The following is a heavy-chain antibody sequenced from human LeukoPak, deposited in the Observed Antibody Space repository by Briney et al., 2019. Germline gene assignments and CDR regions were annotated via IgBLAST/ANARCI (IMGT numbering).Heavy chain of an antibody. J-gene: IGHJ3*02. CDR3: ARRVKLRFLEWLLNGPAAGAFDI. D-gene: IGHD3-3*01. V-gene: IGHV4-4*02. CDR1: GGSISSSNW. Sequence: SGTLSLTCGVSGGSISSSNWWSWVRQPPGKGLEWIGEINHSGSTNYNPSLKSRVTISVDTSKNQFSLKLSSVTAADTAVYYCARRVKLRFLEWLLNGPAAGAFDIWGQGTMVTVSS. CDR2: INHSGST.